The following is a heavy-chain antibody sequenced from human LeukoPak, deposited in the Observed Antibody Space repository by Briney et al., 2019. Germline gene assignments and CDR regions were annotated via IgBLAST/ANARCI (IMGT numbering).Heavy chain of an antibody. J-gene: IGHJ3*02. V-gene: IGHV4-39*01. D-gene: IGHD2-2*01. CDR2: MYYSGTT. Sequence: SETLSLTCTVSGGSISSSSYYWGWIRQPPRKGLEWIGSMYYSGTTYYNPSLKSRVTISVDTSKNQFSLKLGSVTAADTAVYYCARSQYQLLSVAFDIWGQGTMVTVSS. CDR1: GGSISSSSYY. CDR3: ARSQYQLLSVAFDI.